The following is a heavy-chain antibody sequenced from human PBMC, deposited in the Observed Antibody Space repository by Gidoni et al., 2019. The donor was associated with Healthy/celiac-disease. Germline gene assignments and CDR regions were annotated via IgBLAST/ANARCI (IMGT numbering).Heavy chain of an antibody. D-gene: IGHD1-20*01. CDR3: ARGPLTGTIDY. J-gene: IGHJ4*02. V-gene: IGHV4-59*01. CDR1: GGSISSYY. CDR2: IYYSGST. Sequence: QVQLQESGPGLVKPSETLSLTCTVSGGSISSYYWSWIRQPPGKGLEWIGYIYYSGSTNYNPSLKSRVTISVDTSKNQFSLKLSSVTAADTAVYYCARGPLTGTIDYWGQGTLVTVSS.